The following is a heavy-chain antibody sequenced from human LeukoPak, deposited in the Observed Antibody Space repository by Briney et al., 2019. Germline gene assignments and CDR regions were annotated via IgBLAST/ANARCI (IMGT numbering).Heavy chain of an antibody. J-gene: IGHJ4*02. D-gene: IGHD2-2*01. Sequence: GGTLGLSCAASGFTFSSFGMTWVRQAPGKGLEWVSSISGSGGITYYADSVKGRFTISRDNSKNTLYLQVNSLRAEDTAVYYCAKDLRIYCSSISCQSNFDYWGQGTLVTVSS. CDR2: ISGSGGIT. CDR3: AKDLRIYCSSISCQSNFDY. V-gene: IGHV3-23*01. CDR1: GFTFSSFG.